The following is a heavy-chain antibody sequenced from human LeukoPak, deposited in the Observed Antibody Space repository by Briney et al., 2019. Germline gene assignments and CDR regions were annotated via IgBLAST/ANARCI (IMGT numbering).Heavy chain of an antibody. CDR2: ISHDGSKT. Sequence: GRSLRLSCEASRISFSRFGMHWVRQISGKGPEWVAVISHDGSKTYYGDSVKGRFTISRDNSKNMLYLEMNSLGTEDTGIYYWAKDARGVYFSPYYYGRGVGAKGATVTVPS. CDR1: RISFSRFG. J-gene: IGHJ6*04. V-gene: IGHV3-30*18. D-gene: IGHD2-8*01. CDR3: AKDARGVYFSPYYYGRGV.